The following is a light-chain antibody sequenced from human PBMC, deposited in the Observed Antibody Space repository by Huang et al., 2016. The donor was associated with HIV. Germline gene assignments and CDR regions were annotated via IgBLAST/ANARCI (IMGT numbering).Light chain of an antibody. J-gene: IGKJ4*01. CDR1: QDISTF. V-gene: IGKV1-33*01. CDR2: DAS. CDR3: QQYDNLRPI. Sequence: DIQMTQSPSSLSVSVGDKVTITCQASQDISTFLNWYQQKPGKAPKLLIYDASNLQTGVPSRFSGSGSGTDFTVTISSLQAEDIATYYCQQYDNLRPIFGGGTKVEIK.